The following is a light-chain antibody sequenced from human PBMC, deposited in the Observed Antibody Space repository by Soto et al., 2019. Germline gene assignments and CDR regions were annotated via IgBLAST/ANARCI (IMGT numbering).Light chain of an antibody. CDR1: STNIGSHT. CDR2: DNN. Sequence: QSVLTQPPSTSGTPGQRVAISCSGTSTNIGSHTVNWYQHLPGTAPKLLICDNNNRPSGVPDRFSGSKSGTSASLAITGLQAEDEADYYCQSYDSSLSGSVFGGGTKLTVL. V-gene: IGLV1-40*01. J-gene: IGLJ2*01. CDR3: QSYDSSLSGSV.